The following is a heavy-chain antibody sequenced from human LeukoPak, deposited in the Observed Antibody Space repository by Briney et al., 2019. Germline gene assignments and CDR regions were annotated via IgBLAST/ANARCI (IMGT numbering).Heavy chain of an antibody. CDR2: IVVGSGNT. Sequence: SVKVSCKASGFTFTSSAMQWVRQARGQRLEWIGWIVVGSGNTNYAQKFQERVTITRDMSTSTVYMELSSLRSEDTAVYYCAAREMAVSYYFDYWGQGTLVTVSS. CDR3: AAREMAVSYYFDY. D-gene: IGHD5-24*01. CDR1: GFTFTSSA. V-gene: IGHV1-58*02. J-gene: IGHJ4*02.